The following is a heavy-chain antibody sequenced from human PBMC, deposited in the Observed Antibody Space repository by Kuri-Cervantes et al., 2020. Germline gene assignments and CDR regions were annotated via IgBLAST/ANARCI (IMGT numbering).Heavy chain of an antibody. J-gene: IGHJ4*02. V-gene: IGHV4-39*01. Sequence: ESLKISCTVSGGSISSSSYYWGWIRQPPGKGLEWIGSIYYSGSTYYNPSLKSRVTISVDTSKNQFSLKLSSVTAADTAVYYCARYFAFEYFDYWGQGTLVTVSS. D-gene: IGHD3-10*01. CDR2: IYYSGST. CDR1: GGSISSSSYY. CDR3: ARYFAFEYFDY.